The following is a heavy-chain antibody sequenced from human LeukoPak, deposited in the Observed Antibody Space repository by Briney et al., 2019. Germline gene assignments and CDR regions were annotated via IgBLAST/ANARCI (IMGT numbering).Heavy chain of an antibody. Sequence: ASVKVSCKASGYTFTTYAIHWVRQAPGQRLEWMGWINTGNGNTKYSQKFRGRVTITRDTSASTAYMEVSSLRSEDTAVYFCARSYYDSSPYFDLWGRGTLVTVSS. V-gene: IGHV1-3*04. J-gene: IGHJ2*01. D-gene: IGHD3-22*01. CDR3: ARSYYDSSPYFDL. CDR2: INTGNGNT. CDR1: GYTFTTYA.